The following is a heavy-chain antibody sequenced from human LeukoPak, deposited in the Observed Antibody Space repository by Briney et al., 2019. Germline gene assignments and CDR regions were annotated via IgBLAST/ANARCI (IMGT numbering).Heavy chain of an antibody. CDR3: ARDRGYSSRWNFGKDYYMDV. CDR1: GFTFSTYG. J-gene: IGHJ6*03. CDR2: IWYDGSHA. D-gene: IGHD6-13*01. Sequence: AGGSLRLSCSASGFTFSTYGMNWVRQAPGKGLEWVAVIWYDGSHANYAAAVKGRFTISRDNSKNTLYLQMHNPRAEDTAVYYCARDRGYSSRWNFGKDYYMDVWGKGTTVTVSS. V-gene: IGHV3-33*01.